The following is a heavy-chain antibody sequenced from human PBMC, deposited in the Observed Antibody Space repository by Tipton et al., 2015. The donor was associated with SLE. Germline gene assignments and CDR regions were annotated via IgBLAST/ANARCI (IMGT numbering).Heavy chain of an antibody. D-gene: IGHD6-13*01. Sequence: LRLSCAVSGGSISSGGYSWSWIRQPPGKGLEWIGYIYHSGSTYYNPSLKSRVTISVDTSKNQFSLKLSSVTAADTAVYYCARVQQRPSWGQGTLVTVSS. CDR1: GGSISSGGYS. CDR3: ARVQQRPS. CDR2: IYHSGST. V-gene: IGHV4-30-2*01. J-gene: IGHJ5*02.